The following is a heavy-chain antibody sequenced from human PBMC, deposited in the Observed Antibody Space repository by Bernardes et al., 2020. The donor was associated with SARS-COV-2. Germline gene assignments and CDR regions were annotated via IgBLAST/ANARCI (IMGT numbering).Heavy chain of an antibody. D-gene: IGHD4-17*01. CDR3: ARDVRNGDSYFDF. V-gene: IGHV4-59*11. J-gene: IGHJ4*02. CDR1: GDSISSHY. CDR2: IYSSGST. Sequence: SATLSLTCTVSGDSISSHYWTWIRQPPGKGLEWIGYIYSSGSTKYNPSLKSRVTISVDTSKNQFSLKLASVTAADTAVYYCARDVRNGDSYFDFWGQGTLVTVSS.